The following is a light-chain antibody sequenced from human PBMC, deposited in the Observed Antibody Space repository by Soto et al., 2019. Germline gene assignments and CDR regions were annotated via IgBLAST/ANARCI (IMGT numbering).Light chain of an antibody. J-gene: IGLJ1*01. CDR3: CSYAGSSPFV. CDR2: EVS. V-gene: IGLV2-23*02. CDR1: SSDVGSYNL. Sequence: QSALTQPASVSGSPGQSITISCTGTSSDVGSYNLVSWYQQHPGKAPKRMIYEVSKRPSGVSNRFSGSKSGNTASLTISGLQAEDEADYYCCSYAGSSPFVFGTGTKVTVL.